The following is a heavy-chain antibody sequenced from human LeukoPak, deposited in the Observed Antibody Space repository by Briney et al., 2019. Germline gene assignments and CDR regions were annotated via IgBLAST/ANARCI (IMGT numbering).Heavy chain of an antibody. Sequence: RASVKVSCKVSGYTLTELSMHWVRQAPGKGLEWMGGFDPEDGETIYAQKFQGRVTMTEDTSTVTAYMELSSLRSEDTAVYYCAASRDSSGFFDYWGQGTLVTVSS. V-gene: IGHV1-24*01. CDR2: FDPEDGET. CDR3: AASRDSSGFFDY. J-gene: IGHJ4*02. CDR1: GYTLTELS. D-gene: IGHD6-19*01.